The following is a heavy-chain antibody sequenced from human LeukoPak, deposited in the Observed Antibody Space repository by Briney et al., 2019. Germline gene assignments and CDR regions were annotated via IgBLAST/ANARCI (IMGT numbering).Heavy chain of an antibody. D-gene: IGHD6-6*01. CDR1: GFTLQSYA. J-gene: IGHJ4*02. CDR3: VKGLDYSSSQMDS. Sequence: GFLRIFLFASGFTLQSYAMALVRQASGEGPEYVSSINTNGANTYYADSVKGRFTISRDNSRNTVYVQMNSLTPEDTAVYYCVKGLDYSSSQMDSWGQGTLVTVSS. V-gene: IGHV3-64*05. CDR2: INTNGANT.